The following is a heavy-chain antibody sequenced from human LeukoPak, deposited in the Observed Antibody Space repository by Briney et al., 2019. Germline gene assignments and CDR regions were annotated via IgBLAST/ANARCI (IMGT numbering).Heavy chain of an antibody. CDR2: VSGRDDST. CDR3: AKWGDYVILTGYYDSDY. Sequence: GGSLRLSCAASGFTFSNYAMSWVRQAPGKGLEWVSAVSGRDDSTYYADSVKGRFTISRDTSKNTLYLQMNSLRAEDTAVYYCAKWGDYVILTGYYDSDYWGQRTLVTVSS. V-gene: IGHV3-23*01. D-gene: IGHD3-9*01. J-gene: IGHJ4*02. CDR1: GFTFSNYA.